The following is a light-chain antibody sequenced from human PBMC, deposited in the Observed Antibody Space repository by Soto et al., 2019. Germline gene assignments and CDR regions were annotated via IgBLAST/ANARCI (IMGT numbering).Light chain of an antibody. V-gene: IGKV3-15*01. J-gene: IGKJ1*01. Sequence: EMVMTQSPATLSVSLGERATLSCRASQSVSTKLVWYQQKPGQAPRLLIYGASTRATGIPARFSGSGSGTECTLTIRSLQSEDFAVYYCQQHDQGWTFGQGTKVEIK. CDR2: GAS. CDR3: QQHDQGWT. CDR1: QSVSTK.